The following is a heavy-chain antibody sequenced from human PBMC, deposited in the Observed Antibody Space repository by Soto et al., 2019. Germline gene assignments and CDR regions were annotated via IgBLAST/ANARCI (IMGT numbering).Heavy chain of an antibody. V-gene: IGHV4-4*02. CDR3: ARGFSFSDNSDNDRIYFYYGLNV. J-gene: IGHJ6*02. D-gene: IGHD2-15*01. Sequence: SETRSLTCDVSGGSITTGHWWTWVRQSPGKGLEWIGEIYQSGITNYNPSLNSRLSISMDQSKNQFSLKLTSVTAAGTALYFCARGFSFSDNSDNDRIYFYYGLNVWGQGTTVTVSS. CDR2: IYQSGIT. CDR1: GGSITTGHW.